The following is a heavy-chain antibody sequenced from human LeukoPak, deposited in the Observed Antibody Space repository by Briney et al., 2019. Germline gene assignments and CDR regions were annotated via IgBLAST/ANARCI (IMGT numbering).Heavy chain of an antibody. V-gene: IGHV4-59*08. J-gene: IGHJ5*02. CDR1: GGSISSYY. CDR2: IYYSGST. Sequence: PSETLSLTCAVYGGSISSYYWSWIRQPPGKGLEWIGYIYYSGSTNYNPSLKSRVTISVDTSKNQFSLKLSSVTAAVTAVYYCARRLLGIGFDPWGQGTLVTVSS. D-gene: IGHD2-21*02. CDR3: ARRLLGIGFDP.